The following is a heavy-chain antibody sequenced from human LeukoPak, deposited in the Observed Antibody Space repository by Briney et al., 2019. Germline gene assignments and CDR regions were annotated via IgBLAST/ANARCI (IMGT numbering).Heavy chain of an antibody. CDR2: VDYSGST. CDR3: ARGIRTGYGY. J-gene: IGHJ4*02. Sequence: SETLSLTCSVSGGSVSSGNYYWSWIRQPPGKGLEWIGHVDYSGSTSYNPSLKRRVTISLDTSKNQFSLKVMYLTAADTAVYYCARGIRTGYGYWGRGTLVSVSS. D-gene: IGHD1-1*01. CDR1: GGSVSSGNYY. V-gene: IGHV4-61*01.